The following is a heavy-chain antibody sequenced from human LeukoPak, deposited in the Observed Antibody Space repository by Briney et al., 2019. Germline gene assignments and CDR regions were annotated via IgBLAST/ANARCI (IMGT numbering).Heavy chain of an antibody. CDR2: IYYSGST. V-gene: IGHV4-31*03. J-gene: IGHJ5*02. CDR1: GGSISSGGYY. Sequence: SQTLSLTCTVSGGSISSGGYYWRWIRQHPGKGLEWIGYIYYSGSTYYNPSLKSRVTISVDTSKNQFSLKLSSVTAADTAVYYCARDEGYCSGGSCAAGSWFDPWGQGTLVTVSS. D-gene: IGHD2-15*01. CDR3: ARDEGYCSGGSCAAGSWFDP.